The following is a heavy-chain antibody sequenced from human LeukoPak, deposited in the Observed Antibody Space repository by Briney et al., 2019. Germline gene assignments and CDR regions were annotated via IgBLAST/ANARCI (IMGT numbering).Heavy chain of an antibody. Sequence: SETLSLTCAVYGRSLNGHYWCWIRQPPGKGLEWIGEINESGSTNYNPSLESRVTISVDPSKNQFSLKLRSVTAADTAVYYCATIYGDYDETDSAPMYVWGTGTAVTVS. V-gene: IGHV4-34*01. CDR3: ATIYGDYDETDSAPMYV. D-gene: IGHD4-17*01. CDR2: INESGST. CDR1: GRSLNGHY. J-gene: IGHJ6*03.